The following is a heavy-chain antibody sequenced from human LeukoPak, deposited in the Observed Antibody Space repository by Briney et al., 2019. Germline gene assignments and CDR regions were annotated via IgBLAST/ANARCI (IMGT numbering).Heavy chain of an antibody. CDR1: GFTFSSYA. J-gene: IGHJ4*02. CDR3: AKGRLALRSIDY. CDR2: ISASGGST. V-gene: IGHV3-23*01. D-gene: IGHD3-3*01. Sequence: GGSLRLSCAASGFTFSSYAMSWVRQAPGKGLEWVSAISASGGSTYYADSVKGRFTISRDNSKNTLYLQMNSLRAEDTAVYYCAKGRLALRSIDYRGQGTLVTVSS.